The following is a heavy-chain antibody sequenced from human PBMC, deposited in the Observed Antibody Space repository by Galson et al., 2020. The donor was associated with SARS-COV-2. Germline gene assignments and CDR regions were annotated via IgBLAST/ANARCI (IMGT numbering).Heavy chain of an antibody. Sequence: SCEASGFTFSTYGMTWVRQAPGKGLEWVSSISDSGGATYYADSVKARFTISRDNSKNTLYLQMYSLRAEDSALYYCARYSGDDSGWYEMNCFDPWGQGTLVTVSS. V-gene: IGHV3-23*01. J-gene: IGHJ5*02. CDR1: GFTFSTYG. CDR2: ISDSGGAT. D-gene: IGHD6-19*01. CDR3: ARYSGDDSGWYEMNCFDP.